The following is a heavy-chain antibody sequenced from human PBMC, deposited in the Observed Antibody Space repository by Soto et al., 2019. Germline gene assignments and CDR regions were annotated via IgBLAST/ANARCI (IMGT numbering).Heavy chain of an antibody. Sequence: SVKVSCKASGGTFSSYAISWVRQAPGQGLEWMGGIIPIIGTANYAQKFQGRVTITADESTSTAYMELSSLRSEDTAVYYCAREGLELLSTPNNWFDPWGQGTLVTVSS. CDR1: GGTFSSYA. CDR2: IIPIIGTA. V-gene: IGHV1-69*13. D-gene: IGHD1-7*01. CDR3: AREGLELLSTPNNWFDP. J-gene: IGHJ5*02.